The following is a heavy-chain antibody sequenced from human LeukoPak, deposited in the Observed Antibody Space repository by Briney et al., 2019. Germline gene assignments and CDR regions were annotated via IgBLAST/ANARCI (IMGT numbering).Heavy chain of an antibody. Sequence: QPGGSLRLSCAASGFTFSSYAMHWVRQAPGKGLEWVAVISYDGSNKYYADSVKGRFTISRDNSKNTLYLQMNSLRAEDTAVYYCARDLRGDYGSMSYWGQGTLVTVSS. J-gene: IGHJ4*02. D-gene: IGHD4-17*01. CDR1: GFTFSSYA. CDR3: ARDLRGDYGSMSY. CDR2: ISYDGSNK. V-gene: IGHV3-30-3*01.